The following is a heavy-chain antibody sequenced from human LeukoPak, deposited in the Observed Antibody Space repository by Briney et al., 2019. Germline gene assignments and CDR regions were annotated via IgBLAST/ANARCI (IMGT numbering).Heavy chain of an antibody. J-gene: IGHJ4*02. D-gene: IGHD3-10*01. Sequence: GGSLRLSCAASGYTFSNFAMHWVRQAPGKGLEWVAVISHDERNKYHADSVKGRFTISRDNSKNMVYLQMTSLRIEDTAVYHCARMTLYGSGTVDWGQGILVTVSS. CDR2: ISHDERNK. V-gene: IGHV3-30*04. CDR3: ARMTLYGSGTVD. CDR1: GYTFSNFA.